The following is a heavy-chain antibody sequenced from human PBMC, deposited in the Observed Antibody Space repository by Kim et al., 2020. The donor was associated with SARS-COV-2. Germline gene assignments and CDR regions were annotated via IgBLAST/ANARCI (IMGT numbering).Heavy chain of an antibody. CDR2: INHSGST. D-gene: IGHD2-2*01. Sequence: SETLSLTCAVYGGSFSGYYWSWIRQPPGKGLEWIGEINHSGSTNYNPSLKSRVTISVDTSKNQFSLKLSSVTAADTAVYYCARLCSSTSCPYYYGMDVWGQGTTVTVSS. V-gene: IGHV4-34*01. J-gene: IGHJ6*02. CDR3: ARLCSSTSCPYYYGMDV. CDR1: GGSFSGYY.